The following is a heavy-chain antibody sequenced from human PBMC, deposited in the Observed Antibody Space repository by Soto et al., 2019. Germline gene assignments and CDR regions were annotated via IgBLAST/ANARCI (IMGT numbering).Heavy chain of an antibody. V-gene: IGHV3-7*01. Sequence: EVQLVESGGGLVQPGGSLRLSCAASGFTFSSYWMSWVRQAPGKGLEWVANINQDGSSKYYADSVKGRFTISRDNAKNSLFLQVNSLRAEDTAVYYCARPTPFSQWGQGTLVTVSS. J-gene: IGHJ4*02. CDR3: ARPTPFSQ. D-gene: IGHD2-15*01. CDR2: INQDGSSK. CDR1: GFTFSSYW.